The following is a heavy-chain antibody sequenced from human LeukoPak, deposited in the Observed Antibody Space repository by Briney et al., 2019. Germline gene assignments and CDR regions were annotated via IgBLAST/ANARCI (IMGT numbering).Heavy chain of an antibody. Sequence: GGSLRLSCAASGFTFSSYSMNWVRQAPGKGLEWVSSISSSSSYVYYADSVKGRFTISRDNAKNSLYLQMNSLRAEDTAVYYCARDAYGGNSDNYWGQGTLFTVSS. CDR2: ISSSSSYV. V-gene: IGHV3-21*01. J-gene: IGHJ4*02. D-gene: IGHD4-23*01. CDR1: GFTFSSYS. CDR3: ARDAYGGNSDNY.